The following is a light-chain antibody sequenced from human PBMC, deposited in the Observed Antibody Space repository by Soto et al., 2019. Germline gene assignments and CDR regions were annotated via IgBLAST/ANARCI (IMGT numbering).Light chain of an antibody. Sequence: DIPMTQSPSSLSATVGDRVTITCRASQGIIDYVAWFQQKPGKAPKLLIYAASTLQSGVPSRFSGRGSGTDFTLTISSLQPEDVATYYYQKYNTAPQTFGPGTKVEIK. V-gene: IGKV1-27*01. J-gene: IGKJ1*01. CDR2: AAS. CDR3: QKYNTAPQT. CDR1: QGIIDY.